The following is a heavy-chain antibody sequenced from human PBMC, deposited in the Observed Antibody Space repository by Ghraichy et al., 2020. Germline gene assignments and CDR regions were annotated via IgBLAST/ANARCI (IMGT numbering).Heavy chain of an antibody. CDR1: GFTFSSYW. Sequence: GVLRLSCSASGFTFSSYWMHWVRQAPGEGLVWVSRLSTDGSTTNYADSVKGRFTISRDNAKNTLYLQMNNLRAEDTAVYYCARRNSGSSPYYYDYWGQGTLVTISS. V-gene: IGHV3-74*01. CDR2: LSTDGSTT. D-gene: IGHD3-22*01. J-gene: IGHJ4*02. CDR3: ARRNSGSSPYYYDY.